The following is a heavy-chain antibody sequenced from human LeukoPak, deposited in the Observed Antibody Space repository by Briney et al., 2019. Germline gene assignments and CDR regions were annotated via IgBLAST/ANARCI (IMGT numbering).Heavy chain of an antibody. CDR1: GFTFSSFA. CDR3: TTDRPQYYYDSSGYYPFDY. CDR2: IKSKTDGGTT. Sequence: GGSLRLSCAASGFTFSSFAMSWVRQAPGKGLEWVGRIKSKTDGGTTDYAAPVKGRFTISRDDSKNTLYLQMNSLKTEDTAVYYCTTDRPQYYYDSSGYYPFDYWGQGTLVTVSS. V-gene: IGHV3-15*01. D-gene: IGHD3-22*01. J-gene: IGHJ4*02.